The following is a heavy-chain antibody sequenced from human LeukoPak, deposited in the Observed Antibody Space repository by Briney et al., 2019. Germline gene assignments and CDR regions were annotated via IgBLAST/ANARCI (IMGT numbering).Heavy chain of an antibody. CDR1: GFTVSSNY. CDR2: IYSGGST. V-gene: IGHV3-66*01. CDR3: ARVFEGYCSGGSCYFFDY. J-gene: IGHJ4*02. D-gene: IGHD2-15*01. Sequence: GGSLRLSCAASGFTVSSNYMSWVRQAPGKGLEWVSAIYSGGSTYYADSVKGRFTISRDNSKNRLYLQMNSLRAEDTAVYYCARVFEGYCSGGSCYFFDYWGQGTLVTVSS.